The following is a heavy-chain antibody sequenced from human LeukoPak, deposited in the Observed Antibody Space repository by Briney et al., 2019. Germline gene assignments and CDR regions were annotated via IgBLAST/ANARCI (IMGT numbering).Heavy chain of an antibody. CDR2: IWYDGTNK. V-gene: IGHV3-33*01. Sequence: PGGSLRLSCAASGFTFSSYGMHWVRQAPGKGREWVAVIWYDGTNKYYADSVKGRFTISRDNSKNTLYLQMNSLRAEDTAVYYCARTASRGPQSAESFHHWGQGTLVTVSS. J-gene: IGHJ1*01. CDR3: ARTASRGPQSAESFHH. CDR1: GFTFSSYG.